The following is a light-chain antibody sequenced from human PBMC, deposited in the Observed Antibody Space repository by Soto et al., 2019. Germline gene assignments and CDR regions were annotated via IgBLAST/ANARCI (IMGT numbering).Light chain of an antibody. V-gene: IGLV2-14*03. J-gene: IGLJ2*01. CDR1: TSDVGAYNY. CDR2: DVS. CDR3: SSYTRSSTVV. Sequence: QSALTQPASVSGSPGQSITISCTGTTSDVGAYNYVSWYQQHPGKVPKLMIFDVSSRPSGVSNRFSGSKSGNTASLTISGLQAEDEADYYCSSYTRSSTVVFGGGTQLTVL.